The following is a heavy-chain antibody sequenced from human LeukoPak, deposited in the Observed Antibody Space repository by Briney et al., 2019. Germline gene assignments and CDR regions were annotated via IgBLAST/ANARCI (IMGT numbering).Heavy chain of an antibody. V-gene: IGHV3-30-3*01. CDR3: ARARGMVRGVIIGYYFDY. D-gene: IGHD3-10*01. CDR1: GFTFSSYA. Sequence: GGSLRLSCAASGFTFSSYAMHWVRQAPGKGLEWVAVISYDGSNKYYADSVKGRFTISRDNSKNTLYLQMNSLRAEDTAVYYCARARGMVRGVIIGYYFDYWGQGTLVTVSS. J-gene: IGHJ4*02. CDR2: ISYDGSNK.